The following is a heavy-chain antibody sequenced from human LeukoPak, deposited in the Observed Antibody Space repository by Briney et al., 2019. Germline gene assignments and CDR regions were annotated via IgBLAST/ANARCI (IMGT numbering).Heavy chain of an antibody. V-gene: IGHV3-33*01. Sequence: GGSLRLSCAASGFTFSSYGMHWVRQAPGKGLERVAVIWYDGSNKYYADSVKGRFTISRDNSKNTLYLQMNSLRAEDTAVYYCAREPPNYDILTGGYWGQGTLVTVSS. CDR3: AREPPNYDILTGGY. J-gene: IGHJ4*02. CDR1: GFTFSSYG. CDR2: IWYDGSNK. D-gene: IGHD3-9*01.